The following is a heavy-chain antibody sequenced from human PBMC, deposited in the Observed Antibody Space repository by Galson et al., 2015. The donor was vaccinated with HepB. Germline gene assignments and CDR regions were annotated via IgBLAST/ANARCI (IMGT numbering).Heavy chain of an antibody. CDR1: GFTLTELS. CDR2: FDPDDGET. D-gene: IGHD2-15*01. Sequence: SVKVSCKVYGFTLTELSMHWVRQTPGGGLEWMGGFDPDDGETMYAQKFQGRLTMTADTSTDTAYMELSSLRSEDTAVYYCATARIPYYYYYMDVWGKGTTVTVSS. CDR3: ATARIPYYYYYMDV. V-gene: IGHV1-24*01. J-gene: IGHJ6*03.